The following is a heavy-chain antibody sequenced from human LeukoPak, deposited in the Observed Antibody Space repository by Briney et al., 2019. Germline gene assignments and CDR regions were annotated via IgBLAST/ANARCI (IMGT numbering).Heavy chain of an antibody. Sequence: SQTFSLTCAISGDSVSSDSATWNWIRQSPSRGLEWLGRTYYRSKWYSAYGVSVKSRISINSDTSKNQFSLQLNSVTPEDTAIYYCARGPQWLNYWGQGTLVTVSS. CDR1: GDSVSSDSAT. CDR2: TYYRSKWYS. V-gene: IGHV6-1*01. D-gene: IGHD6-19*01. CDR3: ARGPQWLNY. J-gene: IGHJ4*02.